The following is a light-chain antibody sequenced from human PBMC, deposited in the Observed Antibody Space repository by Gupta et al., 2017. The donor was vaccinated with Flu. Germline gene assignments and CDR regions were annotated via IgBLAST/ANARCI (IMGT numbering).Light chain of an antibody. J-gene: IGKJ1*01. CDR3: QQYSNSWT. V-gene: IGKV1-5*03. Sequence: SPFTLSASVGDRVTITCRASQSISNWLAWYQQKPGKVPKLLIYQASILESGVSSRFSGSGSRTEFTLTISSLQPDDSATYYCQQYSNSWTFGHGTKVEIK. CDR1: QSISNW. CDR2: QAS.